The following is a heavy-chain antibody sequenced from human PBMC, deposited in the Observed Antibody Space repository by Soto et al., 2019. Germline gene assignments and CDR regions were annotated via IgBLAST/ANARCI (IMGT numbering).Heavy chain of an antibody. CDR2: INNDGSDT. CDR1: GFKFSGYW. V-gene: IGHV3-74*01. D-gene: IGHD3-3*01. J-gene: IGHJ4*02. CDR3: AIVRDFWSG. Sequence: EVQLVESGGGLVQPGGSLRLSCAGSGFKFSGYWMNWVRQAPGKGLVWVAHINNDGSDTTYADFVKGRFTISRDNAKNTLHLQMDSLRAEDTAVYYCAIVRDFWSGWGQGTLVTISS.